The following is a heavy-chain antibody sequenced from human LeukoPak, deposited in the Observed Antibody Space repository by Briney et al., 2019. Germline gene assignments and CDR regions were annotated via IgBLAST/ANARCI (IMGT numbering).Heavy chain of an antibody. CDR1: GFTFSSYA. CDR3: AKAWEFLVPAAIRSDY. J-gene: IGHJ4*02. CDR2: ISGSGGST. Sequence: PGGSLRLSCAASGFTFSSYAMSWVRQAPGKGLEWVSAISGSGGSTYYADSVKGRFTISRDNSKNTLYLQMNSLRAEDTAVYYCAKAWEFLVPAAIRSDYWGQGTLVTVSS. V-gene: IGHV3-23*01. D-gene: IGHD2-2*01.